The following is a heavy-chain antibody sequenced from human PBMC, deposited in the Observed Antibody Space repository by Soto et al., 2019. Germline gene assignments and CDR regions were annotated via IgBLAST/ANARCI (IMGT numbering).Heavy chain of an antibody. V-gene: IGHV4-31*03. CDR3: ATVVGGNSNWFVA. CDR1: GAAIDSGSYY. Sequence: QVQLQESGPGLVKTSQTLSLTCTVSGAAIDSGSYYWSWIRQHPGKGLEWIGYIYNRGSAYYNPSLNSRVTISLDTSDNLFSLNLRSVTAADTAVYYCATVVGGNSNWFVAWGQGSLVTVSS. J-gene: IGHJ5*02. D-gene: IGHD2-21*02. CDR2: IYNRGSA.